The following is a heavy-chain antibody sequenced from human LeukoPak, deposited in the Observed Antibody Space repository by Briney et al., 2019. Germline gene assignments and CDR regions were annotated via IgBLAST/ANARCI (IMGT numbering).Heavy chain of an antibody. Sequence: SXXXSLXCTVSGGSISSSSYYWGWIRQPPGKGLEWIGTIYYSGSTYYNPSLKSRVTISVDTSKNQFSLKLSSVTAADTAVYYCARVGLGVIGEYQHLDYWGQGTLVTVSS. CDR3: ARVGLGVIGEYQHLDY. CDR2: IYYSGST. J-gene: IGHJ4*02. CDR1: GGSISSSSYY. D-gene: IGHD3-10*01. V-gene: IGHV4-39*07.